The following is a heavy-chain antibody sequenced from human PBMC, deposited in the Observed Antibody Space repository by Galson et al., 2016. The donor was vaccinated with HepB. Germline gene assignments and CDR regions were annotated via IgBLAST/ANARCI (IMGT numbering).Heavy chain of an antibody. CDR1: GYTVTTYY. CDR2: INPRGTTP. CDR3: ASSLDMVTMTGSCGAFDY. Sequence: SVKVSCKASGYTVTTYYMHWVRQAPGQGLEWMGIINPRGTTPRYAQKFQGRVTMTGDTSTSTVFMEMSSLTSEDTAFYYCASSLDMVTMTGSCGAFDYWGQGTMVTVSS. D-gene: IGHD5-18*01. J-gene: IGHJ4*02. V-gene: IGHV1-46*01.